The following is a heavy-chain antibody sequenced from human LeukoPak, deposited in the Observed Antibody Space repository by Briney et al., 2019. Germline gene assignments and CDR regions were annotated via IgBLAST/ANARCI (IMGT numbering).Heavy chain of an antibody. D-gene: IGHD3-10*01. J-gene: IGHJ5*02. CDR1: GGSFSGYY. V-gene: IGHV4-34*01. CDR3: ARLRKLWFGELS. CDR2: INHSGST. Sequence: SETLSLTCAVYGGSFSGYYWSWIRQPPGKGLEWIGEINHSGSTNYNPSLKSRVTISVDTSKNQFSLKLSSVTAADTAVYYCARLRKLWFGELSWGQGTLVTVSS.